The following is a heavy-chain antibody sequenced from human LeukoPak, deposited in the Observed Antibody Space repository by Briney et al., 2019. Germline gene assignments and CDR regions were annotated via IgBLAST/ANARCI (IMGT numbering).Heavy chain of an antibody. D-gene: IGHD3-22*01. CDR2: INPNSGGT. V-gene: IGHV1-2*02. CDR1: GYTFIGYY. Sequence: VASVKVSCKASGYTFIGYYMHCVRQAPGQGLEWMGWINPNSGGTNYAQKFQGRVTMARDTSISTAYMELSRLRSDDTAVYYCARGTYYYDSSGYLRPFDPWGQGTLVTVSS. J-gene: IGHJ5*02. CDR3: ARGTYYYDSSGYLRPFDP.